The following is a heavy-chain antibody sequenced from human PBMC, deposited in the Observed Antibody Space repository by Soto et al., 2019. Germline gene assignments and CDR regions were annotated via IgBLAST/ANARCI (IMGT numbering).Heavy chain of an antibody. J-gene: IGHJ6*02. D-gene: IGHD2-2*02. V-gene: IGHV3-21*01. CDR2: ITSSGNSI. CDR3: ASCYKYYGMHV. CDR1: GFTFSSYS. Sequence: GGSLRLSCAASGFTFSSYSMNWVRQAPGKGLEWVSSITSSGNSIYYADSVKGRFTISRDNAKNSLYLQMNSLRAEDTAVYYCASCYKYYGMHVCGQGTTVTVSS.